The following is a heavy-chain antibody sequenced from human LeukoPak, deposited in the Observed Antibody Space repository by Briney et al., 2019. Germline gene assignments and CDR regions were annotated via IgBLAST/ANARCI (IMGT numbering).Heavy chain of an antibody. D-gene: IGHD2-15*01. Sequence: ASVKVPYKPCGYTFTDYYMQWVGQAPGQGLEWMGWINPNSGGTNYAQKFQGRVTMTRDTSISTAYMELSRLRSDDTAVYYCARQMVASPSAFDLGGQGTLVTVSS. CDR3: ARQMVASPSAFDL. V-gene: IGHV1-2*02. J-gene: IGHJ4*02. CDR2: INPNSGGT. CDR1: GYTFTDYY.